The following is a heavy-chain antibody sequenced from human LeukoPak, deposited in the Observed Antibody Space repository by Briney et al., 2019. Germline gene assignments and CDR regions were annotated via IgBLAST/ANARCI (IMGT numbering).Heavy chain of an antibody. V-gene: IGHV5-51*01. CDR2: IYPGDSDT. D-gene: IGHD3-10*01. Sequence: GESLKISCKGSGYSFTCYWIGWVRQMPGKGLEWMGIIYPGDSDTRYSPSFQGQVTISADKSISTAYLQWSSLKASDTAMYYCARQVTMVRGVITHFDYWGQGTLVTVSS. J-gene: IGHJ4*02. CDR1: GYSFTCYW. CDR3: ARQVTMVRGVITHFDY.